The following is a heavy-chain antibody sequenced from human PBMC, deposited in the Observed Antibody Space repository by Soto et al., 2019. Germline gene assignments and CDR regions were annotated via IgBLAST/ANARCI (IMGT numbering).Heavy chain of an antibody. D-gene: IGHD2-2*02. CDR1: GYNFTSYA. CDR3: ARGGDDCTTTSCYMIDY. J-gene: IGHJ4*02. Sequence: QVQLVQSGAEVKKPGASVMVSCQASGYNFTSYAMHWVRQAPGQRLEWMGWINADNGNTKYSQKFQSRVTITRDTSASTAYMELSSLRSEDTAVYYCARGGDDCTTTSCYMIDYWGQGTLVTVSS. V-gene: IGHV1-3*01. CDR2: INADNGNT.